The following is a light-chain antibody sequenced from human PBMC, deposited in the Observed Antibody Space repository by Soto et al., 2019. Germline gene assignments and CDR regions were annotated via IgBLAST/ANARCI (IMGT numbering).Light chain of an antibody. CDR3: HHYNTWPPWT. V-gene: IGKV3-15*01. CDR1: QSFSSD. Sequence: TLSVSTRERATLSCRAIQSFSSDVAWYQQKPGQAPRLLIYGASIRATTTPAKFSGSASGTEFTLTISSLQSGDFAVYCCHHYNTWPPWTF. CDR2: GAS. J-gene: IGKJ1*01.